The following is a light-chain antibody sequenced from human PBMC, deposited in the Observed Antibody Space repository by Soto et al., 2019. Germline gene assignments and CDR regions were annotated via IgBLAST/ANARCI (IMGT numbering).Light chain of an antibody. CDR2: GSS. V-gene: IGKV3-20*01. Sequence: EVVLTQSPGTLSLSPGERATLSCRASQSVSNNYVAWYQQKPGQAPRLLIFGSSDSATGIPDRFSGSGSGTDFTLTISRLEPEDFAVYYCQQYGSSPPYTFGQGTKLEIK. CDR3: QQYGSSPPYT. CDR1: QSVSNNY. J-gene: IGKJ2*01.